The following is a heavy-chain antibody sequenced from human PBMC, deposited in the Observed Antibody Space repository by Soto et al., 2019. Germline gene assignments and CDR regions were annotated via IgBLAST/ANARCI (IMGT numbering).Heavy chain of an antibody. D-gene: IGHD3-22*01. J-gene: IGHJ4*02. CDR2: IYYSGST. Sequence: SETLSLTCTVSGGSTSSGGYYWSFIRQYPGKGLEWIGNIYYSGSTYYNPSLKSRVTISVDTSKNQFSLKLSSVTAADTAVYYCMLGSGWKDFDYWGQGTLVTVSS. CDR1: GGSTSSGGYY. V-gene: IGHV4-39*01. CDR3: MLGSGWKDFDY.